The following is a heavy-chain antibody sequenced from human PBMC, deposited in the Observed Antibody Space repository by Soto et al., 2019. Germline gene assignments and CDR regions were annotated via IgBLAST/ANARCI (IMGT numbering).Heavy chain of an antibody. J-gene: IGHJ4*02. CDR2: ISYDGSNK. Sequence: PGGSLRLSCAASGFTFSSYGMHWVRQAPGKGLEWVAVISYDGSNKYYADSVKGRFTISRDNSKNTLYLQMNSLRAEDTAVYYCAKDSLAFFDYWGQGTLVTVSS. V-gene: IGHV3-30*18. CDR3: AKDSLAFFDY. CDR1: GFTFSSYG.